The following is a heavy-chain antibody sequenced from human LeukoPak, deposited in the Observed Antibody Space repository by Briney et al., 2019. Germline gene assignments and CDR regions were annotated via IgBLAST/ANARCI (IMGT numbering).Heavy chain of an antibody. V-gene: IGHV1-2*02. Sequence: ASVKVSCKASGYTFTGYYIHWVRQAPGQGLEWMGWINPNSGGTNYAQKFQGRVTMTRDTSISTAYMELSRLRSDDTAVYYCARALFYDFWSGYHNWFDPWGQGTLVTVSS. J-gene: IGHJ5*02. CDR2: INPNSGGT. CDR1: GYTFTGYY. CDR3: ARALFYDFWSGYHNWFDP. D-gene: IGHD3-3*01.